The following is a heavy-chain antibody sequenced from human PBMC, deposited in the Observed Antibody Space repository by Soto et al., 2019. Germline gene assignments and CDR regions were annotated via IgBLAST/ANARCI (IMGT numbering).Heavy chain of an antibody. Sequence: SETLSLTCTVSGGSISSGDYYWSWIRQPPGKGLEWIGYIYYSGSTYYNPSLKSRVTISVDTSKNQFSLKLSSVTAADAAVYYCARDPSGWFDPWGQGTLVTVSS. CDR1: GGSISSGDYY. CDR2: IYYSGST. CDR3: ARDPSGWFDP. J-gene: IGHJ5*02. V-gene: IGHV4-30-4*01.